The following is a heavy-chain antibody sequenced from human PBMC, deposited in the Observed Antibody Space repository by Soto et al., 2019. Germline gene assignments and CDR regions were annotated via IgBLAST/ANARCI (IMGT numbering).Heavy chain of an antibody. CDR3: ARNSPDSSGYYPFDY. J-gene: IGHJ4*02. CDR2: IIPIFGTA. V-gene: IGHV1-69*01. D-gene: IGHD3-22*01. CDR1: GGTVSSYA. Sequence: QVQLVQSGAEVKKPGSSVKVSCKASGGTVSSYAISWVRQAPGQGLEWMGGIIPIFGTANYAQKFQGRVTSTADESTSTAYMELSSLRSEDTAVYYCARNSPDSSGYYPFDYWGQGTLVTVSS.